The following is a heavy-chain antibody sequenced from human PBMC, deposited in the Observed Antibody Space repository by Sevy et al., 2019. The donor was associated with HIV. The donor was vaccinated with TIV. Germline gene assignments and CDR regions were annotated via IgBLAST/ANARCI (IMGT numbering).Heavy chain of an antibody. CDR2: IYYTGST. CDR3: AMEYSLSSGWFDP. V-gene: IGHV4-39*01. J-gene: IGHJ5*02. Sequence: SETLSLTCTVSGGSISSSSDLWVWIRQPPGKGLEWIGSIYYTGSTYYNPSLKSRVTITIDTSKNQFSLKLSSVTAAETAVYYCAMEYSLSSGWFDPWGQGTLVTVSS. CDR1: GGSISSSSDL. D-gene: IGHD6-6*01.